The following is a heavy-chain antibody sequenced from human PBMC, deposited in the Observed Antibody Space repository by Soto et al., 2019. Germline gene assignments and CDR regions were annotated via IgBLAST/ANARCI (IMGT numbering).Heavy chain of an antibody. V-gene: IGHV1-18*01. D-gene: IGHD2-2*01. CDR1: GYTFTSYG. CDR2: ISVHNGNT. Sequence: QVQLVQSGAEVKKPGASVKVSCKASGYTFTSYGISWVRQAPGQGLEWMGWISVHNGNTDYAQKLQGRVTMTTGTSTNTDYMELRSLRSDDTAVDYCARDRSTSDVWGQGTTVTVSS. CDR3: ARDRSTSDV. J-gene: IGHJ6*02.